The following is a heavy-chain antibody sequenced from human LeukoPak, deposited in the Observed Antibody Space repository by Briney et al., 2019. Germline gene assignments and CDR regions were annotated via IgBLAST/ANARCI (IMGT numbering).Heavy chain of an antibody. D-gene: IGHD3-10*01. CDR1: GYTFTSYA. J-gene: IGHJ4*02. V-gene: IGHV1-18*01. CDR2: ISAYNGNT. Sequence: ASVKVSCKASGYTFTSYAMHWVRQAPGQRLEWMGWISAYNGNTNYAQKLQGRVTMTTDTSTSTAYMELRSLRSDDTAVYYCARVYGSGASDGFDYWGQGTPVTVSS. CDR3: ARVYGSGASDGFDY.